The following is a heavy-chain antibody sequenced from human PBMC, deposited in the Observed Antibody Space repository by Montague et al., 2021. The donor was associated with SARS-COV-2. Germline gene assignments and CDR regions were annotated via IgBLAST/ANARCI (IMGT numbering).Heavy chain of an antibody. V-gene: IGHV4-61*02. CDR2: VYTTGST. D-gene: IGHD5-12*01. CDR3: ARAVIYGGYAFAYFDF. J-gene: IGHJ4*02. Sequence: TLSPTCTVSGGSISSDSYYWSWIRQPAGKGLEWIGRVYTTGSTNYNPSLKSRVTISGDTSRNQFSLRLTSVTAADTAMYYCARAVIYGGYAFAYFDFWGQGVSVTVSS. CDR1: GGSISSDSYY.